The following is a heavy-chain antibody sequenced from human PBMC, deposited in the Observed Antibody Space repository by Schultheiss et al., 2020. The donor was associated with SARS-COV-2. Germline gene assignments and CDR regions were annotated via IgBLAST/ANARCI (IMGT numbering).Heavy chain of an antibody. Sequence: GESLKISCAASGFTFSSYAMSWVRQAPGKGLEWVSSINSGSSYRYYADSVKGRFTISRDNAKNSLYLQMNSLRAEDTAVYYCARVHEPAALYSGYGKWGQGTLVTVSS. CDR2: INSGSSYR. CDR1: GFTFSSYA. CDR3: ARVHEPAALYSGYGK. D-gene: IGHD5-12*01. V-gene: IGHV3-21*01. J-gene: IGHJ4*02.